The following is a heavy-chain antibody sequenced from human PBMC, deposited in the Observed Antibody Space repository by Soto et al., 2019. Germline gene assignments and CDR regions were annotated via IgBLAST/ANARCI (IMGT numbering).Heavy chain of an antibody. Sequence: EVLLVPSATEVKRAGESLRISCKGSGYSFSSYWITWVRQKPGKGLEYMGRIDPRDSDTSYSPSFQGQVTISADKSISTAFLEWSSLRASDSAIYFCARPAMFYDFWSGYYNYYGVDVWGQGTAVSVSS. CDR1: GYSFSSYW. D-gene: IGHD3-3*01. V-gene: IGHV5-10-1*03. CDR2: IDPRDSDT. CDR3: ARPAMFYDFWSGYYNYYGVDV. J-gene: IGHJ6*02.